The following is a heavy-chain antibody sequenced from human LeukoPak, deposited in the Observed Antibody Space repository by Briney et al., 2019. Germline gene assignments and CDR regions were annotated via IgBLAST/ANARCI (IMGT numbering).Heavy chain of an antibody. J-gene: IGHJ5*02. Sequence: SETLSLTCTVSGGSISSGSHYWSWIRQPPGKGLEWIGEINHSGSTNYNPSLKSRVTISVDTSKNQFSLKLSSVTAADTAVYYCARFWSVGGKNWFDPWGQGTLVTVSS. V-gene: IGHV4-39*07. CDR1: GGSISSGSHY. CDR2: INHSGST. D-gene: IGHD3-3*01. CDR3: ARFWSVGGKNWFDP.